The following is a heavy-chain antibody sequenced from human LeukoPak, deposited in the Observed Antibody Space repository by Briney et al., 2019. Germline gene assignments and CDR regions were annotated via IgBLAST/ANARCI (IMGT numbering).Heavy chain of an antibody. CDR2: IYPGDSDT. CDR1: GYSFTSYW. V-gene: IGHV5-51*01. Sequence: GESLKISCKGSGYSFTSYWIGWVRQMPGKGLEWMGIIYPGDSDTRYSPSFQGQVTISADKSISTAYLQWGSLKASDTAMYYCARQGYGSGSDETIDYWGQGTLVTVSS. D-gene: IGHD3-10*01. J-gene: IGHJ4*02. CDR3: ARQGYGSGSDETIDY.